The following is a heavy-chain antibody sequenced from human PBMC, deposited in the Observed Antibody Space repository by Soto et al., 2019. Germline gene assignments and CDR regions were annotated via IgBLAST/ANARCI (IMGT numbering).Heavy chain of an antibody. D-gene: IGHD3-22*01. V-gene: IGHV1-46*01. CDR2: INPSGGST. CDR3: AGVSSPLDSNYTWFDP. Sequence: QVQLVQSGAEVKKPGASVKVSCKASGYTFTSYYMHWVRQAPGQGLEWLGIINPSGGSTSYAQKFPGRVTMPRDTSTRKVYMALSSLRSEDTAVYYCAGVSSPLDSNYTWFDPWGQGTLVTVSS. CDR1: GYTFTSYY. J-gene: IGHJ5*02.